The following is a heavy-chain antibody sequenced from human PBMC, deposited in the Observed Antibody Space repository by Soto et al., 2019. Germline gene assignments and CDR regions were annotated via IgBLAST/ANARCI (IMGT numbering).Heavy chain of an antibody. CDR1: GFTFSSYA. CDR2: ISGSGGST. Sequence: GGSLRLSCAASGFTFSSYAMSWVRQAPGKGLEWVSAISGSGGSTYYADSVKGRFTISRDNSKNTLYLQMNSLRAEDTAVYYCARAAGVAVAGRGMDVWGQGTTVTVSS. V-gene: IGHV3-23*01. D-gene: IGHD6-19*01. CDR3: ARAAGVAVAGRGMDV. J-gene: IGHJ6*02.